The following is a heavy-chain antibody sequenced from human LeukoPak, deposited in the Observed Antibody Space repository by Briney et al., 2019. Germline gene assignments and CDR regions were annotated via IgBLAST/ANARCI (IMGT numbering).Heavy chain of an antibody. CDR1: GFTFSSYA. V-gene: IGHV3-23*01. CDR2: ISGSGGST. CDR3: AKDRKWLATGGAFDI. J-gene: IGHJ3*02. D-gene: IGHD6-19*01. Sequence: PGGSLRLSCAASGFTFSSYAMSWVRQAPGKGLEWVSAISGSGGSTYYADSVKGRFTISRDNSKNTLYLQMNSLRAEDTAVYYCAKDRKWLATGGAFDIWAKGQWSPSLQ.